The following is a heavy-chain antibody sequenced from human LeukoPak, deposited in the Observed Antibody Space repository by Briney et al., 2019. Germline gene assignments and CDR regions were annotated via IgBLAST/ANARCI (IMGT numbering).Heavy chain of an antibody. V-gene: IGHV3-21*01. J-gene: IGHJ4*02. CDR2: ISSSSYI. Sequence: GGSLRLSCAASGFTFSSYSMNWVRQAPGKGLEWVSSISSSSYIYYADSVKGRFTISRDNAKNSLYLQMNSLRAEDTAVYYCARDRSRGYSYGYADYWGQGTLVTVSS. CDR3: ARDRSRGYSYGYADY. CDR1: GFTFSSYS. D-gene: IGHD5-18*01.